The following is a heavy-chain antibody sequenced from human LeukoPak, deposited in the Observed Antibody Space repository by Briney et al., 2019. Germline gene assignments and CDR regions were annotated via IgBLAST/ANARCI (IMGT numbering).Heavy chain of an antibody. Sequence: LRLSCTASGFTLSNSEMNWVRQAPGKGLEWVSSIRGSGYSPEYTASLKGRFTISRDNSRNTLFLQLTSLRADDTALYYCAKCAKTPEGGSGWCNWFDAWGQGTLVTVSS. D-gene: IGHD3-3*01. CDR3: AKCAKTPEGGSGWCNWFDA. CDR2: IRGSGYSP. J-gene: IGHJ5*02. CDR1: GFTLSNSE. V-gene: IGHV3-23*01.